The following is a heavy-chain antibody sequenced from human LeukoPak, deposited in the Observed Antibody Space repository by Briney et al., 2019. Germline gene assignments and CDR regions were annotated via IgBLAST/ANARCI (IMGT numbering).Heavy chain of an antibody. V-gene: IGHV3-15*01. CDR3: TTDQFLGSVWYGDSTGNFDY. CDR2: IKSKTDGGTT. D-gene: IGHD6-19*01. J-gene: IGHJ4*02. CDR1: GFTFSNAW. Sequence: GGSLRLSCAASGFTFSNAWMSWVRQAPGKGLEWVGRIKSKTDGGTTDYAAPVKGRFTISRDDSKNTLYLQMNSLKTEDTAVYYCTTDQFLGSVWYGDSTGNFDYWGQGTLVTVSS.